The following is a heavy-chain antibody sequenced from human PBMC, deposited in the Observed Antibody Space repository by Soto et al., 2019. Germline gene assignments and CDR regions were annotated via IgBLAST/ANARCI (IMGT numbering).Heavy chain of an antibody. CDR2: FYSSGSI. CDR3: ARMYSSGSGWFHP. Sequence: TLSLTCFVSGYSITAGGYYWSWIRHHPGKGLEWIGSFYSSGSIIYNPSLRSRVSISGDTTSNQFSMSLTSVTAADPARYYCARMYSSGSGWFHPWGQGTLVTVSS. CDR1: GYSITAGGYY. J-gene: IGHJ5*02. V-gene: IGHV4-31*03. D-gene: IGHD6-19*01.